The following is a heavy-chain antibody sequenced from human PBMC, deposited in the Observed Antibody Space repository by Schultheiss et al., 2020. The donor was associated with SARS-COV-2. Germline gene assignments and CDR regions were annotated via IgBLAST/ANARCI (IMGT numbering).Heavy chain of an antibody. CDR3: ASCTAMVTFDY. CDR2: ISGSGGST. Sequence: GGSLRLSCAASGFTFSSYAMSWVRQAPGKGLEWVSAISGSGGSTYYADSVKGRFTISRDNSKNTLYLEMNSLRAEDTAVYYCASCTAMVTFDYWGQGTLVTVSS. CDR1: GFTFSSYA. J-gene: IGHJ4*02. D-gene: IGHD5-18*01. V-gene: IGHV3-23*01.